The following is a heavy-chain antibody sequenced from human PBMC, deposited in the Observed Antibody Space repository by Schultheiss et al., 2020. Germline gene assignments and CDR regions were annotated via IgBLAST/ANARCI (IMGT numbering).Heavy chain of an antibody. D-gene: IGHD3-10*01. CDR2: MNPNSGNT. V-gene: IGHV1-8*01. CDR1: GYTFTSYD. Sequence: ASVKVSCKASGYTFTSYDINWVRQATGQGLEWMGWMNPNSGNTGYAQKFQGRVTMTRNTSISTAYMELSSLRSDDTAVYYCARDHGQGTYYYYYGMDVWGQGTTVTVSS. J-gene: IGHJ6*02. CDR3: ARDHGQGTYYYYYGMDV.